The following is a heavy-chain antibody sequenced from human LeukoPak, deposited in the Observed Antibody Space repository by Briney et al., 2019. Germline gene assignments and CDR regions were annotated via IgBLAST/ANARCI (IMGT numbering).Heavy chain of an antibody. CDR2: ISGSGGST. J-gene: IGHJ4*02. D-gene: IGHD6-19*01. CDR3: AKLGIAVAGHFDY. Sequence: GASLRLSCAASGFTFSSYAMSWVRQAPGKGLEWVSAISGSGGSTYYADSVKGRFTISRNNSKNTLYLQMNSLRAEDTAVYYCAKLGIAVAGHFDYWGREPWSPSPQ. V-gene: IGHV3-23*01. CDR1: GFTFSSYA.